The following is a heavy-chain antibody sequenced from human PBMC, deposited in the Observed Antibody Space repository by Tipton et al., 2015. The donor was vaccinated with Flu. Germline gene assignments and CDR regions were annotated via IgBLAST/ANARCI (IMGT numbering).Heavy chain of an antibody. CDR2: IYSSGST. Sequence: TLSLTCTVSGGSINSYYWSWIRQSAGKGLEWIGRIYSSGSTNYNPSLKSRVTMSVDTSKNQFSLKMSSVAAADAAVYYCARTGGDNDWYDYYGMDVWGQGTTVTVSS. J-gene: IGHJ6*02. CDR3: ARTGGDNDWYDYYGMDV. CDR1: GGSINSYY. D-gene: IGHD2-21*02. V-gene: IGHV4-4*07.